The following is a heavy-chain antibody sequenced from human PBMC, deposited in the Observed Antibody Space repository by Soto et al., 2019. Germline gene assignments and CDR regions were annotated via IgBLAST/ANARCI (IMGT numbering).Heavy chain of an antibody. CDR3: ARDKDLQPTVWGF. CDR2: VYYSGAT. V-gene: IGHV4-31*03. J-gene: IGHJ4*02. CDR1: GDSMATGGHY. D-gene: IGHD3-16*01. Sequence: TLSLTCTVSGDSMATGGHYYNWIRQVPGKGLEWIGYVYYSGATHYTPSLRARATISRDTSRNQFSLRLVSVTAADTALYYCARDKDLQPTVWGFWGQGIQVTVSS.